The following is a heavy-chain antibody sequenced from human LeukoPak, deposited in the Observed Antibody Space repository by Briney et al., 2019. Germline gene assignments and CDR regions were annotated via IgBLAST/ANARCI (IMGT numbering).Heavy chain of an antibody. V-gene: IGHV1-18*04. CDR3: ARGGANCSGGRCPLNWFDP. D-gene: IGHD2-15*01. Sequence: ASVKVSCRASGHTFTNYGITWVRQAPGQGLEWMGWISAYNGNTNYAQKLQGRVTMTIDKTTSTAYMELRSLGSDDTAVYYCARGGANCSGGRCPLNWFDPWGQGTPVTVSS. J-gene: IGHJ5*02. CDR2: ISAYNGNT. CDR1: GHTFTNYG.